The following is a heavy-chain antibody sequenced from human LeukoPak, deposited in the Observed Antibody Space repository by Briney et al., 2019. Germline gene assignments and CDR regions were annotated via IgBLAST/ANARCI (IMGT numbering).Heavy chain of an antibody. CDR2: ISYDGSNK. CDR3: ARDNTPTVTTVYFDY. D-gene: IGHD4-11*01. V-gene: IGHV3-30*04. CDR1: GFTFSSYA. Sequence: GGSLRLSCAASGFTFSSYAMHWVRQAPGKGLEWVAVISYDGSNKYYADSVKGRFTISRDNSKNTLYLQMNSLRAEDTAVYYCARDNTPTVTTVYFDYWGQGTLVTVSS. J-gene: IGHJ4*02.